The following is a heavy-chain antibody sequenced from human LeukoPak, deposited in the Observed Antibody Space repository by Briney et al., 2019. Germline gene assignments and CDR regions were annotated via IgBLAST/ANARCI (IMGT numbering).Heavy chain of an antibody. J-gene: IGHJ4*02. CDR2: VNPNSGGT. CDR1: GYTFTGYY. Sequence: ASVKVSCKASGYTFTGYYMHWVRQAPGQGLEWMGWVNPNSGGTNYAQKFQGWVTMTRDTSISTAYMELSRLRSDDTAVYYCARDYGDYKFDYWGRGTLVTVSS. V-gene: IGHV1-2*04. CDR3: ARDYGDYKFDY. D-gene: IGHD4-17*01.